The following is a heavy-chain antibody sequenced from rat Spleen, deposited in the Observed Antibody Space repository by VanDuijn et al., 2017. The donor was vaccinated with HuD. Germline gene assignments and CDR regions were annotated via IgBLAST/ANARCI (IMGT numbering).Heavy chain of an antibody. CDR2: INSAGST. CDR1: GYSITSSYR. Sequence: EVQLQESGPGLVKPAQSLSLTCSVTGYSITSSYRWNWIRKFPGNKLEWMGYINSAGSTSYNPSLKRLITITRDTSKNQFFLQVNSVTTEATGTYYCATAGLYDFDYWGQGVMVTVSS. J-gene: IGHJ2*01. CDR3: ATAGLYDFDY. V-gene: IGHV3-3*01. D-gene: IGHD1-4*01.